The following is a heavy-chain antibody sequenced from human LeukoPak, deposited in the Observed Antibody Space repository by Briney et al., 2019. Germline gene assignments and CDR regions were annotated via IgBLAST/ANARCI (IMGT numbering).Heavy chain of an antibody. CDR3: TRRYGDHSGWAGYHDS. D-gene: IGHD6-19*01. CDR2: IRSDGSST. Sequence: GGSLRLSCVASGFSFSDYIMHWVRQAPGKGLEYVSAIRSDGSSTVYPSSVKGRFTISRDNSKSTLYLQLGSLRAEDTAVYYCTRRYGDHSGWAGYHDSWGQGTLVTVSS. V-gene: IGHV3-64*01. CDR1: GFSFSDYI. J-gene: IGHJ4*02.